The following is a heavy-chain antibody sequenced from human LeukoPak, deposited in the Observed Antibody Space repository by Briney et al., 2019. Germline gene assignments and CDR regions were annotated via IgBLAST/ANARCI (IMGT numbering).Heavy chain of an antibody. Sequence: GGSLRLSCAASGFTFSSYWMSWVRQAPGKGLEWVANIKQDGSEKYYVDSVKGRFTISRDNSKNTLYLQMNSLRAEDTAVYYCAKNGVVVVAATPEDFDYWGQGTLVTVSS. J-gene: IGHJ4*02. CDR1: GFTFSSYW. V-gene: IGHV3-7*03. CDR3: AKNGVVVVAATPEDFDY. CDR2: IKQDGSEK. D-gene: IGHD2-15*01.